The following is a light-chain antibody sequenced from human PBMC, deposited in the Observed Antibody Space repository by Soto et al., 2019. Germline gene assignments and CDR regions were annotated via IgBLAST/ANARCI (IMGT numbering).Light chain of an antibody. Sequence: DIQMTQSPSTLSASVGDRVTITCRASQSISTWLAWYQQKSGKAPKLLIYKASSLESGVPPRFSGSGSGTEFTLTISSLQPDDFATYYCQQYNSYCTFGQGTKLEIK. V-gene: IGKV1-5*03. CDR2: KAS. CDR3: QQYNSYCT. J-gene: IGKJ2*02. CDR1: QSISTW.